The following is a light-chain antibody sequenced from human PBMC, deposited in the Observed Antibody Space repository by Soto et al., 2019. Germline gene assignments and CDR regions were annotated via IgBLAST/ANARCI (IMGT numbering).Light chain of an antibody. CDR1: SSNIGSNF. V-gene: IGLV1-47*01. CDR3: VVWDDSLSGRV. Sequence: QSVLTQPPSASGTPGLIVTLSWSGSSSNIGSNFVYWYQQLPGTAPKLLIYRNNQRPSGVPDRFSGSTSGTSASLAISGLRSEDEADYYCVVWDDSLSGRVFGGGTKLTVL. J-gene: IGLJ2*01. CDR2: RNN.